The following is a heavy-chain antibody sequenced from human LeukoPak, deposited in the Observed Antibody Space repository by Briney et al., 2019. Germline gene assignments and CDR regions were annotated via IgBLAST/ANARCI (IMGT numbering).Heavy chain of an antibody. D-gene: IGHD3-16*01. V-gene: IGHV3-23*01. CDR3: AKTGDDYVWGSYIDY. J-gene: IGHJ4*02. Sequence: PGGSLRLSCAASGFTFSSYAMSWVRQAPGKGLEWVSAISGSGGSTYYADSVKGRFTISRDNSKNTLYLQMNSLRAEDTAVYYCAKTGDDYVWGSYIDYWGLGTLVTVSS. CDR2: ISGSGGST. CDR1: GFTFSSYA.